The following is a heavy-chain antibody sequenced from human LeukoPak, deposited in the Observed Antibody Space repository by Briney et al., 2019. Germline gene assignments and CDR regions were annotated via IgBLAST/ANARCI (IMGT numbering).Heavy chain of an antibody. J-gene: IGHJ4*02. CDR1: GFTFTSYA. CDR3: ASSSRGYYFDY. D-gene: IGHD3-10*01. CDR2: INAGNGNT. V-gene: IGHV1-3*01. Sequence: GGSLRLSCAASGFTFTSYAMHWVRQAPGQRLEWMGWINAGNGNTKYSQKFQGRVTITRDTSASTAYMELSSLRSEDTAVYYCASSSRGYYFDYWGQGTLVTVSS.